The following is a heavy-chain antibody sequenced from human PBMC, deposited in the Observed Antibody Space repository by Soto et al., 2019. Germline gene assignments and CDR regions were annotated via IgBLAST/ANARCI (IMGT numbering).Heavy chain of an antibody. Sequence: QVQLVESGGGVVQPGRSLRLSCAASGFTFSSYGMHWVRQAPGKGLEWVAVISYDGSNKYYADSVKGRFTISRDNSKNTLYLQMNSLRAEDTAVYYCAKDLVWLLKVFDYWGQVTLVTVSS. V-gene: IGHV3-30*18. CDR1: GFTFSSYG. CDR2: ISYDGSNK. CDR3: AKDLVWLLKVFDY. J-gene: IGHJ4*02. D-gene: IGHD3-22*01.